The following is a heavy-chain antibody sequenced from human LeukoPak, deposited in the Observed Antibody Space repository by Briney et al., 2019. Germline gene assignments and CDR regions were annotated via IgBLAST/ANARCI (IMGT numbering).Heavy chain of an antibody. V-gene: IGHV3-30-3*01. Sequence: PGRSLRLSCAASGFTFSSYAMHWVRQAPGKGLEWVAVISYDGSNKFYADSVKGRFTISRDNSNYTLYLQMNSLRAEDTAVYYCARAAGPLDYWGQGTLVTVSS. CDR3: ARAAGPLDY. CDR1: GFTFSSYA. CDR2: ISYDGSNK. J-gene: IGHJ4*02. D-gene: IGHD6-19*01.